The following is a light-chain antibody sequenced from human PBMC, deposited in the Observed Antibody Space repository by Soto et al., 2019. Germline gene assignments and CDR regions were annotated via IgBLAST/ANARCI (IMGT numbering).Light chain of an antibody. CDR1: QGISSA. V-gene: IGKV1-13*02. CDR2: DAS. Sequence: IQMTQSPSSLSASLGDRVTITCRASQGISSALACYQQKPGKAPKLLIYDASSLESGVPSRFSGSGSGTEFTLTISSLQPDDFATYYCQQYNSYSTFGGGTKVDI. J-gene: IGKJ4*01. CDR3: QQYNSYST.